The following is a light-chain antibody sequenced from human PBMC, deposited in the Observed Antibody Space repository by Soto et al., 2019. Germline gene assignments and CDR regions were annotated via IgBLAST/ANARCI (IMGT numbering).Light chain of an antibody. CDR1: SSDVGGYNC. J-gene: IGLJ1*01. CDR2: EVS. V-gene: IGLV2-14*01. CDR3: SSYTSSSTLD. Sequence: QSVLTQPASVSGSPGQSITISCTGTSSDVGGYNCVTWYQQHPGKAPKLMIYEVSNRPSGVSNRFSGSKSGNTASLTISGLQAEDEADDYCSSYTSSSTLDFGTGTKLTVL.